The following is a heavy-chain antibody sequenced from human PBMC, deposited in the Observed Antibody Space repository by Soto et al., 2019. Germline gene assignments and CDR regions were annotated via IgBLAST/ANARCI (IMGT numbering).Heavy chain of an antibody. Sequence: TSETLSLTCTVSGGSISGYYWSWIRQAPGKGLEWIGYIYSSGGTNYNPSLKSRVTISVDTSKNQFSLKLSSVTAADTAVYYCARDGGFSSGWYLDYWGQGTLVTVSS. J-gene: IGHJ4*02. D-gene: IGHD6-19*01. CDR3: ARDGGFSSGWYLDY. CDR1: GGSISGYY. CDR2: IYSSGGT. V-gene: IGHV4-59*01.